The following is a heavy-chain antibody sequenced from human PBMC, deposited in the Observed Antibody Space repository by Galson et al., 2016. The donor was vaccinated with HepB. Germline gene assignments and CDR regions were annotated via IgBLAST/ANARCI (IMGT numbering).Heavy chain of an antibody. CDR1: GFTFSSYA. J-gene: IGHJ4*02. CDR2: ISGGGDRT. CDR3: AKDWGFWTYDSSGTLAY. Sequence: SLRLSCAASGFTFSSYAMSWVRQAPGQGLEWVSAISGGGDRTYYADSVKGRFTISRDNSKNPLYLQMNSLRAEDTAVYFCAKDWGFWTYDSSGTLAYWGQGTLVTVSS. D-gene: IGHD3-22*01. V-gene: IGHV3-23*01.